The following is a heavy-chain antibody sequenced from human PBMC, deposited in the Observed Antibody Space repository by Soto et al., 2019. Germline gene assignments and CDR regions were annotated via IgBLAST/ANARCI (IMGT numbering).Heavy chain of an antibody. J-gene: IGHJ4*02. D-gene: IGHD2-2*01. CDR3: ARYCSSTSCDHYFDY. CDR2: ISAYNGNT. V-gene: IGHV1-18*01. Sequence: ASVKVSCKASGYTFTSYGISWVRQAPGQGLEWMGWISAYNGNTNYAQKLQGRVTMTTDTSTSTAYMELRSLRSDDTAVYYCARYCSSTSCDHYFDYWGQGTLGTVSA. CDR1: GYTFTSYG.